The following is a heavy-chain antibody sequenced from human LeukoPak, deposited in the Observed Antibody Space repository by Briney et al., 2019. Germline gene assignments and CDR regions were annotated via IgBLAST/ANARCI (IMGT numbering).Heavy chain of an antibody. J-gene: IGHJ4*02. Sequence: GGSLRLSCAASGFTFDDYAMHWVRQAPGEGLEWVSGISWNSGSIGYADSVKGRFTISRDNAKNSLYLQMNSLRAEDTALYYCAKGCLTMVRGVRYYFDYWGQGTLVTVSS. CDR1: GFTFDDYA. D-gene: IGHD3-10*01. CDR2: ISWNSGSI. CDR3: AKGCLTMVRGVRYYFDY. V-gene: IGHV3-9*01.